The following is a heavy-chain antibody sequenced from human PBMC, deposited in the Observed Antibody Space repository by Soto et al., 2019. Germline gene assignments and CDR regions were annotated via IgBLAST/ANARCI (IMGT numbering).Heavy chain of an antibody. D-gene: IGHD2-8*01. J-gene: IGHJ6*02. Sequence: ASVKVSCKASGYTFTSYDINWVRQATGQGLEWMGWMNPNSGNTGYAQKFQGRVTMTRNTSISTAYMELSSLRSEDTAVYYCARPEKRYCTNGVCSYGMDVWGQGTMVTVSS. CDR2: MNPNSGNT. CDR3: ARPEKRYCTNGVCSYGMDV. V-gene: IGHV1-8*01. CDR1: GYTFTSYD.